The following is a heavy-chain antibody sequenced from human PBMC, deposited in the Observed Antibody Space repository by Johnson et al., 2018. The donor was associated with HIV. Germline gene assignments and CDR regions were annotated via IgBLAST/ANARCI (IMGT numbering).Heavy chain of an antibody. D-gene: IGHD3-10*02. Sequence: QVQVVESGGGVVQPGRSLRLSCAASGFTFSTYAMHWVRQAPGKGLEWVAVISYDGSNKYYADSVKGRFTISRDNSKNTLYLQMNSLRAEDTAVYYCARNPLFSAFDIWGQGTMVTVSS. CDR3: ARNPLFSAFDI. CDR1: GFTFSTYA. J-gene: IGHJ3*02. CDR2: ISYDGSNK. V-gene: IGHV3-30-3*01.